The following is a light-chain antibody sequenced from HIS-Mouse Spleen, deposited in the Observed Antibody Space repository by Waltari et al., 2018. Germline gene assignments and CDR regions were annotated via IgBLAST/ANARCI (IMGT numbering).Light chain of an antibody. CDR2: GAS. Sequence: EIVMTQSPATLSVSPGERATLSCRASQSVSSNLAWYQQKPGQAPRLLIYGASTGATGIPARFSGSGSGTEFTLTISSMQSEDFAVYYCQQYNNWWTFGQGTKVEIK. J-gene: IGKJ1*01. CDR1: QSVSSN. CDR3: QQYNNWWT. V-gene: IGKV3-15*01.